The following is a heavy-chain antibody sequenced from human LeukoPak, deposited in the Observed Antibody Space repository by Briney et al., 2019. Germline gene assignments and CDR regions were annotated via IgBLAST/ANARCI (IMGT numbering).Heavy chain of an antibody. D-gene: IGHD6-19*01. V-gene: IGHV3-23*01. Sequence: GGSLRLSCEASGFIFSSYWMSWVRQAPGKGLEWVATIYGVGDHTVYAETVKGRFTISRDNSKNTVYLQMNSLTADDTAVYYCAKTTVGYSSGRYPGWPADCWGQGTLVTVSS. CDR1: GFIFSSYW. CDR2: IYGVGDHT. CDR3: AKTTVGYSSGRYPGWPADC. J-gene: IGHJ4*02.